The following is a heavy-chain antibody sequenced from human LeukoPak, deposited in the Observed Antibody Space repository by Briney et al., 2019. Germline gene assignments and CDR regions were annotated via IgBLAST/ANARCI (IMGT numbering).Heavy chain of an antibody. V-gene: IGHV3-21*01. Sequence: PGESLRLSCAASKFIFSAYKMNWVRQAPGKGLEWVSSISPDSTYTSYTDSVKGRFTVSRDNAKNSLYLQLNSLRVDDTAVYFCARDGPRYCSSTNCQPFALDLGGEGTLVTVSS. D-gene: IGHD2-2*01. J-gene: IGHJ3*01. CDR2: ISPDSTYT. CDR3: ARDGPRYCSSTNCQPFALDL. CDR1: KFIFSAYK.